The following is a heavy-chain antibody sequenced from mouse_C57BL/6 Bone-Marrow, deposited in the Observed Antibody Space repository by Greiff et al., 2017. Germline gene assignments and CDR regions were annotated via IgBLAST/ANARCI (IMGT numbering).Heavy chain of an antibody. CDR1: GYSITSGYY. Sequence: EVQLQESGPGLVKPSQSLSLTCSVTGYSITSGYYWNWIRQFPGNKLEWMGYISYDGSNNYNPSLKNRISITRDTSKNQFFLKLNSVTTEDTATYYCARRTVRDYWGQGTSVTVSS. CDR3: ARRTVRDY. J-gene: IGHJ4*01. CDR2: ISYDGSN. V-gene: IGHV3-6*01. D-gene: IGHD1-1*01.